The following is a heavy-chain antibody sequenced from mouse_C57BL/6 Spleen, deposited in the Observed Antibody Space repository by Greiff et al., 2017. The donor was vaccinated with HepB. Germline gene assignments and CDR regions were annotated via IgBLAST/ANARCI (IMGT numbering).Heavy chain of an antibody. V-gene: IGHV1-55*01. CDR3: ARDYGSWNAMDY. J-gene: IGHJ4*01. D-gene: IGHD1-1*01. CDR1: GYTFTSYW. CDR2: IYPGSGST. Sequence: VQLQQPGAELVKPGASVKMSCKASGYTFTSYWLTWVKQRPGQGLEWIGDIYPGSGSTNYNEKFKSKATLTVDTSSSTAYMQLSSLTSEDSAVYYCARDYGSWNAMDYWGQGATVTVSS.